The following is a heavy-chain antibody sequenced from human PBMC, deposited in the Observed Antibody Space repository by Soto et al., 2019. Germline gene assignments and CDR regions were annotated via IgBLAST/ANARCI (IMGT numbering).Heavy chain of an antibody. Sequence: GGSLRLSCAASGFTFNTFWMSWARQSPGKGLEWVANIKHDGSETYYVDSVKGRFTISRDNAKNSLFLQMNTLRTEDTAVYYCARDFATHCSGSTCYPYAYWGQGALVTVPQ. CDR3: ARDFATHCSGSTCYPYAY. V-gene: IGHV3-7*03. CDR1: GFTFNTFW. J-gene: IGHJ4*02. CDR2: IKHDGSET. D-gene: IGHD2-15*01.